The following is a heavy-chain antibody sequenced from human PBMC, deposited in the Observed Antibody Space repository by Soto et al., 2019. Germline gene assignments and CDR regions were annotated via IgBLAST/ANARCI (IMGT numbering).Heavy chain of an antibody. D-gene: IGHD2-2*01. J-gene: IGHJ6*02. CDR1: GGTFSSYA. Sequence: SVKVSCKASGGTFSSYAISWVRQAPGQGLEWMGGIIPIFGTANYAQKFQGRVTITADESTSTAYMELSSLRSEDTAVHYCARGPAKVVPAAMAHYYYGMDVWGQGTTVTVSS. CDR2: IIPIFGTA. V-gene: IGHV1-69*13. CDR3: ARGPAKVVPAAMAHYYYGMDV.